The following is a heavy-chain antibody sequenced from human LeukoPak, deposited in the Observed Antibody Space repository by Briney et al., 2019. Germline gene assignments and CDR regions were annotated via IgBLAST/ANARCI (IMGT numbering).Heavy chain of an antibody. V-gene: IGHV1-18*01. J-gene: IGHJ4*02. CDR3: ARALKERYFDWLLYQGSVDY. Sequence: GASVKVSCKASGYTFTSYGISWVRQAPGQGLEWMGWISAYNGNTSYAQKLQSRVTMTTDTSTSTAYIELRSLRSDDTAVYYCARALKERYFDWLLYQGSVDYWGQGTLVTVSS. CDR2: ISAYNGNT. CDR1: GYTFTSYG. D-gene: IGHD3-9*01.